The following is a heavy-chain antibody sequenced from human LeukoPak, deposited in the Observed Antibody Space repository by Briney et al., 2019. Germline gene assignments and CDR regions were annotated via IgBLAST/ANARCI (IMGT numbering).Heavy chain of an antibody. CDR1: GFTLSSYS. CDR2: ISSSSSYI. D-gene: IGHD2-15*01. Sequence: GGSLRLSCAASGFTLSSYSMNWVRQAPGKGLEWVSSISSSSSYIYYADSVKGRSTISRDNAKNSLYRQMNSLRAEETAVYYCARLYGYSGLFDYWGQGTLVTVSS. V-gene: IGHV3-21*01. J-gene: IGHJ4*02. CDR3: ARLYGYSGLFDY.